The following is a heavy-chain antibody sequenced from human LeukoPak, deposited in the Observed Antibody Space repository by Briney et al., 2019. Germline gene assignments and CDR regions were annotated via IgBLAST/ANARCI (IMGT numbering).Heavy chain of an antibody. CDR2: IYTTGIT. V-gene: IGHV4-4*07. J-gene: IGHJ5*02. Sequence: SETLSLTCTVSGGSIRSYYWNWIRQPAGKGLERIGRIYTTGITNYNPSLKSRVTMSVNTSKNDFSLKLSSVTAADTAVYYCARDRDWNYWFDGWGQGTLVTVST. CDR1: GGSIRSYY. D-gene: IGHD1-7*01. CDR3: ARDRDWNYWFDG.